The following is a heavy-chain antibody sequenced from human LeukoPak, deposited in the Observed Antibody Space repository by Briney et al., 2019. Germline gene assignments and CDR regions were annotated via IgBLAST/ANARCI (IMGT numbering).Heavy chain of an antibody. CDR1: GGSFSGYY. CDR3: ARGRDGMAAAGTCFDY. CDR2: INYSGST. J-gene: IGHJ4*02. D-gene: IGHD6-13*01. V-gene: IGHV4-34*01. Sequence: SETLSLTCAVYGGSFSGYYWSWIRQPPGKGLEWIGEINYSGSTNYNPSLKSRVTISVDTSKNQFSLKLSSVTAADTAVYYCARGRDGMAAAGTCFDYWGQGTLVTVSS.